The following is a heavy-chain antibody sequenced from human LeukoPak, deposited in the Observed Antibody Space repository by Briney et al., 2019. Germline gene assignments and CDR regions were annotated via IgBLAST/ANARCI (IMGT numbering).Heavy chain of an antibody. CDR3: ARDPTDYYGSGSHFDY. D-gene: IGHD3-10*01. V-gene: IGHV1-2*04. CDR2: INPNSGGT. J-gene: IGHJ4*02. Sequence: ASVKVSCKASGYTFTGYYMHWVRQAPGQGLEWMGWINPNSGGTNYAQKFQGWVTMTRDTSISIAYMELSRLRSDDTAVYYCARDPTDYYGSGSHFDYWGQGTLVTVSS. CDR1: GYTFTGYY.